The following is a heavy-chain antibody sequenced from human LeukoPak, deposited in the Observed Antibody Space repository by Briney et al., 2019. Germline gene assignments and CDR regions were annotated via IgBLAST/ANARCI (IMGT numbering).Heavy chain of an antibody. J-gene: IGHJ4*02. V-gene: IGHV3-7*01. CDR1: GFSVSGYW. D-gene: IGHD6-13*01. CDR2: IKQDGSEK. CDR3: AREWQGGIAAAGTRIEGDY. Sequence: GGSLRLSCAVSGFSVSGYWMIWVRQAPGKGLEWVANIKQDGSEKNYVDSVKGRFTISRDNAENSLFLQMNSLRVEDTAVYYCAREWQGGIAAAGTRIEGDYWGQGTLVAVSS.